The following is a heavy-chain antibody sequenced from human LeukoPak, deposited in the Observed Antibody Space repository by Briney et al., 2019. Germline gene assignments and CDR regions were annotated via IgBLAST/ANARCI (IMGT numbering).Heavy chain of an antibody. Sequence: GGSLRLSCAASGFTFSSYGMHWVRQAPGKGLEWVAVIWYDGSNEYYADSVKGRFTISRDNSKNTLYLQMNSLRAEDTAVYYCARDREYSGSYFVDYWGQGTLVTVPS. V-gene: IGHV3-33*01. CDR2: IWYDGSNE. D-gene: IGHD1-26*01. CDR3: ARDREYSGSYFVDY. J-gene: IGHJ4*02. CDR1: GFTFSSYG.